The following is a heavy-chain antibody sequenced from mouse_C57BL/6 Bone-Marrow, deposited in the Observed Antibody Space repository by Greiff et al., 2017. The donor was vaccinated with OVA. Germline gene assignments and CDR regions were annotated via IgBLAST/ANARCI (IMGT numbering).Heavy chain of an antibody. CDR1: GYTFSSYA. D-gene: IGHD1-1*01. Sequence: VKLLESGAGLVKPGGSLKLSCAASGYTFSSYAMPWVRQTPEQSLEWVATIRPGGSYTYYPDNVKGRFTVSRDNAKNNLYLQIRHLKAEDTAMYYCVRVRYWGSSFAYWGQGTLVTVSA. V-gene: IGHV5-4*03. CDR3: VRVRYWGSSFAY. CDR2: IRPGGSYT. J-gene: IGHJ3*01.